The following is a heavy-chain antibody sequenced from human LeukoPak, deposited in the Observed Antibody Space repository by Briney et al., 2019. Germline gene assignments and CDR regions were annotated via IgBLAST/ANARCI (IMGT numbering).Heavy chain of an antibody. Sequence: SETLFLTCTVSGGSLNGYYWSWIRQPPGKGLEWIGFIYYSGSTNYNPSLKSRVTISVDTSKNQFSLRLNSVAAADTAVYYCAAFRDGYNWHLDYWGQGTLVTVSS. V-gene: IGHV4-59*01. CDR3: AAFRDGYNWHLDY. D-gene: IGHD5-24*01. CDR2: IYYSGST. CDR1: GGSLNGYY. J-gene: IGHJ4*02.